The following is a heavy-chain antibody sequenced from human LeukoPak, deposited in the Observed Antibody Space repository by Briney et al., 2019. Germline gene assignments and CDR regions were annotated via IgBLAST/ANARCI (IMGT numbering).Heavy chain of an antibody. D-gene: IGHD3-10*01. V-gene: IGHV3-23*01. Sequence: SGGSLRLSCAASGFTFSSYGMSWVRQAPGKGLEWVSAISGSGGVTHYADSVKGRFTISRGNPKNTLYLQMNSLRAEDTAVYYCAKHGYYASGSYPKCFDYWGQGTLVTVSS. CDR2: ISGSGGVT. CDR1: GFTFSSYG. CDR3: AKHGYYASGSYPKCFDY. J-gene: IGHJ4*02.